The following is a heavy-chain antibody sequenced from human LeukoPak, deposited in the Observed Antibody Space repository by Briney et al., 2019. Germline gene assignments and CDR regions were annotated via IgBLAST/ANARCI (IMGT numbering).Heavy chain of an antibody. D-gene: IGHD3-16*01. CDR3: ARRRGAFDY. CDR1: GGSISSSSYY. Sequence: SETLSLTCTVSGGSISSSSYYWGWIRQPPGKGLEWIGSIYYSGSTYYNPSLKSRVTISVDTSKNRFSLKLSSVTAADTAVYYCARRRGAFDYWGQGTLVTVSS. CDR2: IYYSGST. V-gene: IGHV4-39*01. J-gene: IGHJ4*02.